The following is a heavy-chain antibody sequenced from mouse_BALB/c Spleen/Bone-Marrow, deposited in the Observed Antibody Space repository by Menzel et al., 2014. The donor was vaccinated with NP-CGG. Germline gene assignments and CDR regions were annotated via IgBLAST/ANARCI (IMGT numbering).Heavy chain of an antibody. CDR1: GFTFSDFY. J-gene: IGHJ4*01. Sequence: EVKLMESGGGLVQPGGSLILSCATSGFTFSDFYMEWVRQPPGKRLEWIAASRNKANDYTREYSASVKGRFIVSRDTSQSILYLQMNALRAEDTAIYYCARDPRWLLAMDYWGQGTSVTVSS. CDR2: SRNKANDYTR. D-gene: IGHD2-3*01. CDR3: ARDPRWLLAMDY. V-gene: IGHV7-1*02.